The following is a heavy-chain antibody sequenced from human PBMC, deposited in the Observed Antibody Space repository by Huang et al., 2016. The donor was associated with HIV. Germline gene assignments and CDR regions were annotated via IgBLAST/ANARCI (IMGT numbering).Heavy chain of an antibody. CDR2: TYYSGDT. D-gene: IGHD3-10*01. Sequence: QLQLQESGPGLVRPSETLSLICTVSGGSITDSNYYWGWIRQPPGQGLEWIGSTYYSGDTDYNPSRKSRVTMSVDTSKNRFSLDIRSVAVADTAIYYCARHFGSWSGYFDSWGQGTLVPVSS. V-gene: IGHV4-39*01. CDR1: GGSITDSNYY. CDR3: ARHFGSWSGYFDS. J-gene: IGHJ4*02.